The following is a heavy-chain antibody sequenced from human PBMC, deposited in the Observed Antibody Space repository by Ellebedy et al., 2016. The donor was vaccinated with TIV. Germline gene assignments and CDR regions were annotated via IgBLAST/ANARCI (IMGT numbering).Heavy chain of an antibody. V-gene: IGHV3-23*01. J-gene: IGHJ3*02. CDR3: AKDENPWFGEGDAFDI. D-gene: IGHD3-10*01. CDR1: GGSFSGYY. Sequence: GGSLRLSCAVYGGSFSGYYWSWVRQAPGKGLEWVSAISGSGGSTYYADSVKGRFTISRDNSKNTLYLQMNSLRAEDTAVYYCAKDENPWFGEGDAFDIWGQGTMVTVSS. CDR2: ISGSGGST.